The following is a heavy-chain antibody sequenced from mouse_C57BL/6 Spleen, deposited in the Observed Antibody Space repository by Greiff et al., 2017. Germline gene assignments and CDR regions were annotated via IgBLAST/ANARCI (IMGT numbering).Heavy chain of an antibody. D-gene: IGHD2-3*01. CDR2: IDPNSGGT. CDR1: GYTFTSYW. Sequence: QVQLKQPGAELVKPGASVELSCKASGYTFTSYWMHWVKQRPGRGLEWIGRIDPNSGGTKYNEKFKSKATLTVDKPSSTAYMQLSSLTSEDSAVYYCARGGGWLLSYFDYWGQGTTLTVSS. J-gene: IGHJ2*01. V-gene: IGHV1-72*01. CDR3: ARGGGWLLSYFDY.